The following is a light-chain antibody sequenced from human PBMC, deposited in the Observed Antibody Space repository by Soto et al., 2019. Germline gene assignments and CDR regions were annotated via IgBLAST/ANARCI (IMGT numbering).Light chain of an antibody. J-gene: IGKJ1*01. V-gene: IGKV1-5*03. CDR3: QRYNGYWP. CDR2: EAS. CDR1: QSISGS. Sequence: DIQMTQSPSTLSASVGDRVTITCRASQSISGSLAWYQQKPGKAQKLLIYEASNLKSGVPSRFSGSGYGTEYTRTISSLQPDDSESYYCQRYNGYWPVGQGPSVEIK.